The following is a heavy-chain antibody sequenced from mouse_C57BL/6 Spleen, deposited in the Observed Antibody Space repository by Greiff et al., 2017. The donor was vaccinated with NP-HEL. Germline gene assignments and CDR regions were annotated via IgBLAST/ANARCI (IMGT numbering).Heavy chain of an antibody. V-gene: IGHV1-69*01. CDR2: IDPSDSYT. J-gene: IGHJ2*01. CDR3: ARSITSFFDY. Sequence: QVQLQQPGAELVMPGASVKLSCKASGYTFTSYWMHWVKQRPGQGLEWIGEIDPSDSYTNYNQKFKGKSTLTVDKSSSTAYMQLSSLTSEDSAVYYYARSITSFFDYWGQGTTLTVSS. D-gene: IGHD1-1*01. CDR1: GYTFTSYW.